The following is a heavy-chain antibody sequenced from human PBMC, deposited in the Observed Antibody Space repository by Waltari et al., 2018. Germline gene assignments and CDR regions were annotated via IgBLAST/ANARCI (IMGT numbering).Heavy chain of an antibody. CDR2: IYSSGST. D-gene: IGHD1-26*01. J-gene: IGHJ4*02. Sequence: QVQLQESGPGLVKPSETLSLTCAVSGGSISNYYWSWIRQPAGKGLEWIGRIYSSGSTNVNPALKSGVTRSVDTAKNQFSLKLTSVTAADTAVYFCARGWEPGRGYFDFWGQGILVTVSS. CDR1: GGSISNYY. CDR3: ARGWEPGRGYFDF. V-gene: IGHV4-4*07.